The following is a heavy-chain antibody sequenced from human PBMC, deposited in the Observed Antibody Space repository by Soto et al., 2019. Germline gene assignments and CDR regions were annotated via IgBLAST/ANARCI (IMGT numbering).Heavy chain of an antibody. CDR2: ISYDGSNK. J-gene: IGHJ5*02. CDR3: ARDSYYYDSSGYYYEANWFDP. V-gene: IGHV3-30-3*01. CDR1: GFTFSSYA. Sequence: GGSLRLSCAASGFTFSSYAMHWVRQAPGKGLEWVAVISYDGSNKYYADSVKGRFTISRDNSKNTLYLQMNSLRAEDTAVYYCARDSYYYDSSGYYYEANWFDPWGQGTLVTVSS. D-gene: IGHD3-22*01.